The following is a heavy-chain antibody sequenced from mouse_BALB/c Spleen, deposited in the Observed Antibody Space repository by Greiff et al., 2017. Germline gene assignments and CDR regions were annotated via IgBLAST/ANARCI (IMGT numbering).Heavy chain of an antibody. Sequence: VQLVESGAELARPGASVKLSCKASGYTFTSYWMQWVKQRPGQGLEWIGAIYPGDGDTRYTQKFKGKATLTADKSSSTAYMQLSSLASEDSAVYYCAYDYYFDYWGQGTTLTVSS. CDR1: GYTFTSYW. CDR3: AYDYYFDY. J-gene: IGHJ2*01. V-gene: IGHV1-87*01. CDR2: IYPGDGDT. D-gene: IGHD2-4*01.